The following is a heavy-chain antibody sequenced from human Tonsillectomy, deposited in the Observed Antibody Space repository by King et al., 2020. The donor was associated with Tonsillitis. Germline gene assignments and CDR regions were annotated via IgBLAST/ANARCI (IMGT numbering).Heavy chain of an antibody. V-gene: IGHV3-21*01. CDR1: GFTFNDYI. CDR3: AAARRYYYYYYMDV. D-gene: IGHD6-6*01. Sequence: VQLVESGGGLGKPGGSLRLSCASSGFTFNDYIMNWVRQAPGKGLEWVSSISSSGNYIMYVESVKGRFTISRDNAKNSLFLQMNSLRAEDTAVYYCAAARRYYYYYYMDVWRKGTTVTVSS. CDR2: ISSSGNYI. J-gene: IGHJ6*03.